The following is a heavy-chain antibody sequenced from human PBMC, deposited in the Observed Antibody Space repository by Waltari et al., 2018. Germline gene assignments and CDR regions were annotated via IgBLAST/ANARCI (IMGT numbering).Heavy chain of an antibody. D-gene: IGHD2-8*01. V-gene: IGHV3-48*03. CDR3: AREVWRHNVRYFDP. J-gene: IGHJ5*02. CDR1: GFFLSDL. CDR2: IHNRGDII. Sequence: EVQLVESGGDLVQPGGSLRLPCAASGFFLSDLEWNWVRQAPGRGLEWIAYIHNRGDIIYYADSVRGRFTISRDNAKNSLYLQMNNLRVEDMGVYFCAREVWRHNVRYFDPWGQGTLVTVSS.